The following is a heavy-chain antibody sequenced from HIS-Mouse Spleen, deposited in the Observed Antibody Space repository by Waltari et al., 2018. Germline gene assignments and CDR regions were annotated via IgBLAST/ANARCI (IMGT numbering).Heavy chain of an antibody. CDR1: GFTFSSYA. CDR2: SSVSGGST. D-gene: IGHD2-21*01. Sequence: EVQLLESGGGLVQPGGSLRLSCAASGFTFSSYAMSWVRQAPGEGLEWVSDSSVSGGSTYYADSVKGRFTISRDNSKNTLYLQMNSLRAEDTAVYYCAKSRGGDCYDYWGQGTLVTVSS. CDR3: AKSRGGDCYDY. J-gene: IGHJ4*02. V-gene: IGHV3-23*01.